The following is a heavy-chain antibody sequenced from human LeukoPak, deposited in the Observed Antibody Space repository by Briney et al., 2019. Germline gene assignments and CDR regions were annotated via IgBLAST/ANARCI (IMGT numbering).Heavy chain of an antibody. J-gene: IGHJ3*02. V-gene: IGHV1-8*02. CDR1: GYTFTSYG. D-gene: IGHD6-13*01. CDR3: ARAVAAAGMVAFDI. CDR2: MNPNSGNT. Sequence: GASVKVSCKASGYTFTSYGISWVRQAPGQGLEWMGWMNPNSGNTGYAQKFQGRVTMTRNTSISTAYMELSSLRSEDTAVYYCARAVAAAGMVAFDIWGQGTVVTVSS.